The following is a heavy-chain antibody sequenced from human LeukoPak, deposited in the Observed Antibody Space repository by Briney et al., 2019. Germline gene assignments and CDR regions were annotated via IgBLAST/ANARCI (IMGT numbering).Heavy chain of an antibody. V-gene: IGHV4-30-4*08. D-gene: IGHD3-10*01. CDR3: ARARFNYGWGTHDF. CDR1: GGSINSGDFY. CDR2: IYYNGDT. Sequence: SQTLSLTRTVSGGSINSGDFYWSWLRQPPGKGPEWIGYIYYNGDTYYNPSLKSRVSISSDTSKNQFSLNLNSVTVADTAVYYCARARFNYGWGTHDFWGQGTLVIVSS. J-gene: IGHJ4*02.